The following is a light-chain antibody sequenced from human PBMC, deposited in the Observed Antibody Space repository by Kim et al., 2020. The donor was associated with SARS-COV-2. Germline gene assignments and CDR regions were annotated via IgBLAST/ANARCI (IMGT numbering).Light chain of an antibody. CDR1: LRVDDY. V-gene: IGKV3-20*01. CDR2: TAS. CDR3: QQYGNSPYT. J-gene: IGKJ2*01. Sequence: LSPGERVTRSCRASLRVDDYLAWYQQKPGQAPRVLIYTASTRATGIPDRFSGSGSGTDFTLTITRLEPEDSAIYYCQQYGNSPYTFGQGTKLEI.